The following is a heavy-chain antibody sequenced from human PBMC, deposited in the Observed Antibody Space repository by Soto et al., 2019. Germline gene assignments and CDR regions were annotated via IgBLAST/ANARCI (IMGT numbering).Heavy chain of an antibody. CDR1: GFTFSSYA. CDR3: ARDRPATMVRGVLDY. CDR2: ISYDGSNK. J-gene: IGHJ4*02. V-gene: IGHV3-30-3*01. Sequence: QVQLVESGGGVVQPGRSLRLSCAASGFTFSSYAMHWVRQAPGKGLEWVEVISYDGSNKYYADSVKGRFTISRDNSKNTLYLQMNSLRAEDTAVYYCARDRPATMVRGVLDYWGQGTLVTVSS. D-gene: IGHD3-10*01.